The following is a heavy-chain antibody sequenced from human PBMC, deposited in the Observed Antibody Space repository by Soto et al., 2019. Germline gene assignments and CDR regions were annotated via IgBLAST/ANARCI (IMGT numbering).Heavy chain of an antibody. CDR2: ISSISSTI. J-gene: IGHJ4*02. CDR3: ARDMYRSKTEFDY. CDR1: GFTFSDYY. Sequence: GGSLRLSCAASGFTFSDYYMSWIRQAPGKGLEWISYISSISSTISYADSVKGRFTISRDNAKNSLYLQMNSLRPEDTAVYYCARDMYRSKTEFDYWGRGTLVTVSS. D-gene: IGHD6-13*01. V-gene: IGHV3-11*01.